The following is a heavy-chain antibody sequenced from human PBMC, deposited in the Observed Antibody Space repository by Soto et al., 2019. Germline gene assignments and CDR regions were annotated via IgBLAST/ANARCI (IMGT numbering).Heavy chain of an antibody. CDR2: ISSSSSTI. J-gene: IGHJ6*03. CDR1: GFTFSSYS. V-gene: IGHV3-48*01. Sequence: GGSLRLSCAASGFTFSSYSMNWVRQAPGKGLEWVSYISSSSSTIYYADSVKGRFTISRDNAKNSLYLQMNSLRAEDTAVYYCASPGGRLCSGGSCYPAEDYYYMDVWGKGTTVTVSS. D-gene: IGHD2-15*01. CDR3: ASPGGRLCSGGSCYPAEDYYYMDV.